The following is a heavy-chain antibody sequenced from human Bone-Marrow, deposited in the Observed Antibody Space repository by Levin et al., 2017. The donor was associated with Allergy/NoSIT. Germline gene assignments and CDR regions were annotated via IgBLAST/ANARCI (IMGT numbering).Heavy chain of an antibody. CDR1: GFTFDDYS. V-gene: IGHV3-43*01. CDR2: TTWNGATT. CDR3: VKEMGNYGAGRHYFDH. Sequence: TGGSLRLSCEASGFTFDDYSMHWIRQAPGRGLEWISLTTWNGATTNYAGSVKGRFTISRDNSQNILYLQLNRLRSEDTALYYCVKEMGNYGAGRHYFDHWGQGTLVTVSS. D-gene: IGHD3-10*01. J-gene: IGHJ4*02.